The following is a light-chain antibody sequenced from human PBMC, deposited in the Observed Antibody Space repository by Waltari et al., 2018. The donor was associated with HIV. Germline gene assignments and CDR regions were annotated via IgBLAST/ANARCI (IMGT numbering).Light chain of an antibody. CDR3: QQGDSFPHT. Sequence: DIQMAQSPFNVYAFVGGTVTLTCRASRDISTSLAWYQVKPGRAPNLLIYSAFQLETGVPSRFGGAGSGTEFTLTITSLQPEDFATYYCQQGDSFPHTFGGGTRVDMK. V-gene: IGKV1-12*01. J-gene: IGKJ4*01. CDR2: SAF. CDR1: RDISTS.